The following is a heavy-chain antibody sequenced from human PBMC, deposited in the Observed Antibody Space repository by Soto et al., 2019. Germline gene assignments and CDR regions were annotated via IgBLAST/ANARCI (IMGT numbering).Heavy chain of an antibody. J-gene: IGHJ3*02. CDR1: GYTLTELS. CDR2: FDPEDGET. D-gene: IGHD6-13*01. CDR3: ATEQGIAAADTYAFDI. V-gene: IGHV1-24*01. Sequence: ASVKVSCKVSGYTLTELSMHWVRQAPGKGLEWMGGFDPEDGETIYAQKFQGRVTMTEDTSTDTAYMELSSLRSEDTAVYYCATEQGIAAADTYAFDIWGQGTMVTVSS.